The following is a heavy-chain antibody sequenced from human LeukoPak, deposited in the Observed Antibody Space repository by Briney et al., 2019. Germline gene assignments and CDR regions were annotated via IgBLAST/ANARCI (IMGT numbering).Heavy chain of an antibody. V-gene: IGHV3-33*01. CDR1: GFTFSSYD. J-gene: IGHJ4*02. Sequence: PGRSLRLSCAASGFTFSSYDMHWVRQAPGKGLEWVALIWYDGSNKNYADSVKGRFTISRDNSKNTLFLQMNSLRAEDTAVYYCAGLMGVGIYFLDYWGQGTLVTVSS. CDR2: IWYDGSNK. D-gene: IGHD1-26*01. CDR3: AGLMGVGIYFLDY.